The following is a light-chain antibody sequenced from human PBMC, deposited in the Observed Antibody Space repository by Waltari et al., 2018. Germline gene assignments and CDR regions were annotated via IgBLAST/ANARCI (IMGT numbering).Light chain of an antibody. V-gene: IGKV1-5*03. CDR3: QQYNSYAWT. CDR2: KAS. Sequence: DIQMTQSPSTLSASVGDRVTITCRASQSISSWLARYQQKPGKAPKLLIYKASSLESGVPSTFSGSGSGTEFTLTISSLQPDDFATYYCQQYNSYAWTFGQGTKVEIK. J-gene: IGKJ1*01. CDR1: QSISSW.